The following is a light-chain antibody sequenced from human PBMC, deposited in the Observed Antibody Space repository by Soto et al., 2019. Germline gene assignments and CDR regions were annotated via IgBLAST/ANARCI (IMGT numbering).Light chain of an antibody. J-gene: IGKJ1*01. CDR2: EVS. Sequence: EIVLTQSPGTLSLSPGERATLSCRASQSFSSSSLAWYLQKPGQPPQLLIYEVSNRFSGVPDRFSGSGSGTDFTLKISGVEAEDVGVYYCMQTIQLPWTFGQGTKVEIK. CDR3: MQTIQLPWT. CDR1: QSFSSSS. V-gene: IGKV2D-29*01.